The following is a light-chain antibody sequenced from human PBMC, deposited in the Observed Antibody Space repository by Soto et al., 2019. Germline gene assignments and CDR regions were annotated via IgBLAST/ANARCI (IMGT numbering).Light chain of an antibody. V-gene: IGKV3-20*01. CDR3: QQCDNSPPWT. CDR2: GAS. CDR1: QSVSSNY. Sequence: EIVLTQSPGTLSLSPGERATLSCRASQSVSSNYLAWYQQKPGQAPRLLIYGASSRATGIPDRFSGSGSGTYFTLAISRLEPEDFAVYYCQQCDNSPPWTFGQGTKVEI. J-gene: IGKJ1*01.